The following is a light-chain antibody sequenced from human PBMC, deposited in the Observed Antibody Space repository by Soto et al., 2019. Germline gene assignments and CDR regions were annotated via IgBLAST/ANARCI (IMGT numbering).Light chain of an antibody. CDR1: SSDVGGYNY. Sequence: QSALTQPRSASGSPGQSITISCTGTSSDVGGYNYVSWYQQHPAKAPKLIIFDVSKRPSGVPNRFSGSKSGNTASLTISGLRAEDEADHYCCSYVGRNTYVFGTGTKVT. CDR2: DVS. V-gene: IGLV2-11*01. CDR3: CSYVGRNTYV. J-gene: IGLJ1*01.